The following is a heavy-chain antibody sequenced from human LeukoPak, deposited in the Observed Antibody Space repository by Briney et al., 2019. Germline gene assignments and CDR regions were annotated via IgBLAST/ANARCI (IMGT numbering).Heavy chain of an antibody. CDR2: IIPIFGTA. J-gene: IGHJ3*02. V-gene: IGHV1-69*05. Sequence: SVKVPCKASGGTFSSYAISWVRQAPGQGLEWMGGIIPIFGTANYAQKFQGRVTITTDESTSTAYMELSSLRSEDTAVYYCARALFSGGRDFWSGYYAYAFDIWGQGTMVTVSS. CDR1: GGTFSSYA. CDR3: ARALFSGGRDFWSGYYAYAFDI. D-gene: IGHD3-3*01.